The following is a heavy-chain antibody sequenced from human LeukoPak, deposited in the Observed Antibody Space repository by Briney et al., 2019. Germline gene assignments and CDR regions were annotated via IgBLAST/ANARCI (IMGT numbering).Heavy chain of an antibody. CDR1: GFTFSSYG. Sequence: GGSLRLSCAASGFTFSSYGMHWVRQAPGKGLEWVALISYDGSNKYYADSVKGRFTISRDNSKNTLFLQMNSLRAEDTAVYYCAKASLRYFDWFFDYWGQGTLVTVS. J-gene: IGHJ4*02. CDR3: AKASLRYFDWFFDY. V-gene: IGHV3-30*18. CDR2: ISYDGSNK. D-gene: IGHD3-9*01.